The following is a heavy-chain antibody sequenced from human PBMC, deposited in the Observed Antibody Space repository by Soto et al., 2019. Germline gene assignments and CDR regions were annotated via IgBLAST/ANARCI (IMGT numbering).Heavy chain of an antibody. CDR2: INHSGST. CDR3: ARRGHRGRSAQMTGWFDP. Sequence: SKTLSLTCAVYGGSFSGYYWSWIRHPPGKGLEWIGEINHSGSTNYNPSLKSRVTISVDTSRNQFSLKLSSVTAADTAVYYCARRGHRGRSAQMTGWFDPWGQGTLVTVSS. V-gene: IGHV4-34*01. J-gene: IGHJ5*02. D-gene: IGHD2-15*01. CDR1: GGSFSGYY.